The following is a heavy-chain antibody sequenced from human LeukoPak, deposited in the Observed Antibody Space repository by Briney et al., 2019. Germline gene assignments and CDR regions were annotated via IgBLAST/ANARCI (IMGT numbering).Heavy chain of an antibody. Sequence: PGGSLRLSCAASGFTFSDYYMSWIRQAPGKGLEWVSYISSSGNTIYYADSVKGRFTISRDNAKNSLYLQMNSLRAEDTALYYCAKEVSGWPNWFDPWGQGTLVTVSS. CDR3: AKEVSGWPNWFDP. J-gene: IGHJ5*02. D-gene: IGHD6-19*01. V-gene: IGHV3-11*01. CDR1: GFTFSDYY. CDR2: ISSSGNTI.